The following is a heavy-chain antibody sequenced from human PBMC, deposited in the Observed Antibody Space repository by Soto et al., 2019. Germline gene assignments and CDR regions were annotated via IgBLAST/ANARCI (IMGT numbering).Heavy chain of an antibody. J-gene: IGHJ3*02. CDR3: ARALILTGYYIHDAFDI. D-gene: IGHD3-9*01. CDR2: IYYSGST. Sequence: SETLFLTCTVSGGSISSYYWSWIRQPPGKGLEWIGYIYYSGSTNYNPSLKSRVTISVDTSKNQFSLKLSSVTAADTAVYYCARALILTGYYIHDAFDIWGQGTMVTVSS. V-gene: IGHV4-59*01. CDR1: GGSISSYY.